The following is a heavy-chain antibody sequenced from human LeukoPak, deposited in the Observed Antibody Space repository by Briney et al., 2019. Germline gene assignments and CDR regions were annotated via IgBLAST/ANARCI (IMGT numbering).Heavy chain of an antibody. V-gene: IGHV4-34*01. CDR1: GGSFSGYY. J-gene: IGHJ6*03. D-gene: IGHD5-18*01. CDR3: ARHGERGYSYGYYYYMDV. Sequence: TTSETLSLTCAVYGGSFSGYYWSWIRQPPGKGLEWIGEINHSGSTNYNPSLKSRVTISVDTSKNQFSLKLSSVTAADTAVYYCARHGERGYSYGYYYYMDVWGKGTTVTISS. CDR2: INHSGST.